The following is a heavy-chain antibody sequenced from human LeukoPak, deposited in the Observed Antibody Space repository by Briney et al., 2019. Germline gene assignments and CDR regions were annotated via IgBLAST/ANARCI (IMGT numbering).Heavy chain of an antibody. CDR1: GGSFSGYY. CDR2: INDSEST. CDR3: ARAQDPPYYYDSSGYYEGAFDI. D-gene: IGHD3-22*01. J-gene: IGHJ3*02. Sequence: PSETLSLTCAVYGGSFSGYYWSWIRQPPGKGLGWIGEINDSESTNYNPSLKSRVTISVDTSKNQFSLKLSSVTAADTAVYYCARAQDPPYYYDSSGYYEGAFDIWGQGTMVTVSS. V-gene: IGHV4-34*01.